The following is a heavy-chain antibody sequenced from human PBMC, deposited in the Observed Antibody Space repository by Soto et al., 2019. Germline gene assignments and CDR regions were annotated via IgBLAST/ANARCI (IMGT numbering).Heavy chain of an antibody. CDR2: ISTYNGNT. J-gene: IGHJ4*02. V-gene: IGHV1-18*01. D-gene: IGHD3-22*01. CDR1: GYTFITYG. Sequence: QVPLVQSGAEVKKPGASVKVSCKASGYTFITYGVSWVRQAPGQGLDWLGWISTYNGNTRYAERLQGRVTMTTDTTTNTAYIELRNLRSDDTAVYYCARGPTDYYDNSANYFLDYWGQGTLVTVSS. CDR3: ARGPTDYYDNSANYFLDY.